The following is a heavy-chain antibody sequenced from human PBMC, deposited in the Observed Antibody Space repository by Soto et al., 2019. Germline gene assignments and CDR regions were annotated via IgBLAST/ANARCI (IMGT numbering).Heavy chain of an antibody. CDR2: ISYDGSNK. CDR1: GFTFSSYG. V-gene: IGHV3-30*18. D-gene: IGHD3-10*01. J-gene: IGHJ6*02. Sequence: GRSLRLSCAASGFTFSSYGMHWVRQAPGKGLEWVAVISYDGSNKYYADSVKGRFTISRDNSKNTLYLQMNSLRAEDTAVYYCAKDSGDYGSGSYWGMDVWGQGTTVT. CDR3: AKDSGDYGSGSYWGMDV.